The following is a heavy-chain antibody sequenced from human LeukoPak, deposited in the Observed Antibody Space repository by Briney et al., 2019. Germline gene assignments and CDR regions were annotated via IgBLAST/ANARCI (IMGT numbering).Heavy chain of an antibody. CDR2: IYPGDSDT. Sequence: GESLKISCKGSGYSFTSYWIGWVRQMPGKGLEWMGIIYPGDSDTRHSPSFQGQVTISADKSISTAYLQWSSLKASDTAMYYCARPPNHYYDSSGFQTSDYWGQGTLVTVSS. CDR1: GYSFTSYW. D-gene: IGHD3-22*01. V-gene: IGHV5-51*01. J-gene: IGHJ4*02. CDR3: ARPPNHYYDSSGFQTSDY.